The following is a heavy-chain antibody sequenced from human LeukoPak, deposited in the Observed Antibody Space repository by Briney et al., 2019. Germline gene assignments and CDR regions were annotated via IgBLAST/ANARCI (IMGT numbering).Heavy chain of an antibody. CDR3: VGYSSSPTGHHAFDI. CDR2: IWPDGG. Sequence: SETLSLTCTVSGDSISSPNYYWSWIRQPAGEGLEWIGRIWPDGGTGGAPMYKPSLKSRVTISLDTSKNQFSLKLSSVTAADTAVYYCVGYSSSPTGHHAFDIWGQGTMVTVSS. CDR1: GDSISSPNYY. V-gene: IGHV4-61*02. D-gene: IGHD6-6*01. J-gene: IGHJ3*02.